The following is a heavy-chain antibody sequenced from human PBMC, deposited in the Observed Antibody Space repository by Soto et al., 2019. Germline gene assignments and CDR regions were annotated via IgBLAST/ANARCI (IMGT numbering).Heavy chain of an antibody. CDR1: GYTFTNYD. J-gene: IGHJ6*02. CDR3: ARGYCCGSGRPTPGGMDV. Sequence: QVHLVQSGAEVKKPGASVKVSCKASGYTFTNYDINWVRQAPGQGPEWMGWISTYTGNTNYAQKLQGRVTMTTDTATSTAYRELRSLRSDDTAGYYGARGYCCGSGRPTPGGMDVWGRGSTVTVSS. D-gene: IGHD3-10*01. V-gene: IGHV1-18*01. CDR2: ISTYTGNT.